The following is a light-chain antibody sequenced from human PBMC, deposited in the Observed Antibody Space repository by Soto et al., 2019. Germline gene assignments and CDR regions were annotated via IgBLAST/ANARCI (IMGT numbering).Light chain of an antibody. Sequence: EIVMTQSPATLSVSPGERATLSCRASQSVSSNLAWYQQQPCQAPRLLIYGASTSATGIPARLSGSGSGTEFTLTIRSLQSEDFAVYYCQQYNKWPPYTFGQGTKLEIK. CDR2: GAS. CDR3: QQYNKWPPYT. J-gene: IGKJ2*01. CDR1: QSVSSN. V-gene: IGKV3-15*01.